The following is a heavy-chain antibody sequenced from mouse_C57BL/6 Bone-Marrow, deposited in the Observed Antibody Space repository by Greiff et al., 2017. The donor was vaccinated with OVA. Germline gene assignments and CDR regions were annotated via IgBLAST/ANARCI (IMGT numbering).Heavy chain of an antibody. V-gene: IGHV1-50*01. CDR3: ASAVFAY. CDR2: IDPSDSYT. CDR1: GYTFTSYW. Sequence: QVKLQQPGAELVKPGASVKLSCKASGYTFTSYWMQWVKQRPGQGLEWIGEIDPSDSYTNYIQKFKGKATLTVDTSSSTAYMQLSSLTSEDSAVYYCASAVFAYWGQGTLVTVSA. J-gene: IGHJ3*01.